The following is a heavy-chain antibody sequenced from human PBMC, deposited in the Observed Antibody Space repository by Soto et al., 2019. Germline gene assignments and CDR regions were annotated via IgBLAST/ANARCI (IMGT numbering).Heavy chain of an antibody. D-gene: IGHD3-3*01. J-gene: IGHJ6*02. V-gene: IGHV1-58*01. Sequence: SVKVSCKASGFTFTSSAVQWVRQARGQRLEWIGWIVVGSGNTNYAQKFQERVTITRDMSTSTAYMELSSLRSEDTAVYYCAADRSDFWSGYYVDGMDVWGQGTTVTVSS. CDR2: IVVGSGNT. CDR3: AADRSDFWSGYYVDGMDV. CDR1: GFTFTSSA.